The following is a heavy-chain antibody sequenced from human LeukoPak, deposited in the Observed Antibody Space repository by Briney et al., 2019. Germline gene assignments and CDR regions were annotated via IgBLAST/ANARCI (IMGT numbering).Heavy chain of an antibody. CDR2: ISGSGGST. V-gene: IGHV3-23*01. Sequence: GGSLRLYCAASGFTFSSYAMSWVRQAPGKGLEWVSAISGSGGSTYYADSVKGRFAISRDNSKNTLYLQMNSLRAEDTAVYYCAKSALYSSGPFDYWGQGTLVTVSS. CDR3: AKSALYSSGPFDY. D-gene: IGHD6-19*01. J-gene: IGHJ4*02. CDR1: GFTFSSYA.